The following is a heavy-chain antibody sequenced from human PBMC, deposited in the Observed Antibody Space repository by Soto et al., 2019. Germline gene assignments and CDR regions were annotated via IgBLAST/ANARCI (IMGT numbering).Heavy chain of an antibody. CDR1: GYTFTTFG. V-gene: IGHV1-18*04. Sequence: QVQLVQSGGEVKKPGASVKVSCKASGYTFTTFGITWVRQAPGQGLEWMGWISTSTGNTNYAQKLQGRVTLTTDTSTRTAYMELRSLTSDDTAVYYCARSPRVIVAAKRTLDYWGQGTLVTVSS. J-gene: IGHJ4*02. CDR3: ARSPRVIVAAKRTLDY. D-gene: IGHD5-12*01. CDR2: ISTSTGNT.